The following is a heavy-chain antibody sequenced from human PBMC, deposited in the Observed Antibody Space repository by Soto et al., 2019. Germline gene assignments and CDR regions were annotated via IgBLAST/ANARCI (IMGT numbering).Heavy chain of an antibody. CDR1: GASITSTTYF. J-gene: IGHJ4*02. Sequence: SETLSLTCTLSGASITSTTYFWAWIRQPTGRGLEWVGSLYYSGKTHYNPSIKNRVTISVDRSQKQCSLQMTSVTAADTAGYDCAKNLPRTGRFDDWGQGTLVTVSS. CDR2: LYYSGKT. V-gene: IGHV4-39*01. CDR3: AKNLPRTGRFDD.